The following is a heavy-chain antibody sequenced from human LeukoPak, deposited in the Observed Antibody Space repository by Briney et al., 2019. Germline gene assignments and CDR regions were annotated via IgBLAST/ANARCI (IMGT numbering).Heavy chain of an antibody. CDR3: ARREGSGSPFQH. J-gene: IGHJ1*01. CDR2: IYYSGST. V-gene: IGHV4-59*08. D-gene: IGHD2-15*01. CDR1: GGSISTYY. Sequence: SETLSLTCTVSGGSISTYYWSWIRQPPGKGLEWIGSIYYSGSTNYTPSLKSRVTISVDTSKNQVSLKLSSVTAADTAVFYCARREGSGSPFQHWGQGTLVTVSS.